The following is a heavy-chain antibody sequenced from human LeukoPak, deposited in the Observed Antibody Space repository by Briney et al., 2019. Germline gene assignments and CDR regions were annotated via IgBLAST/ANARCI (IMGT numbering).Heavy chain of an antibody. Sequence: PSETLSLTCTVSGGSISSYYWSWIRQPAGKGLEWIGRIYTSGSTNYNPSLKSRVTMSVDTSKNQFSLKLCSVTAADTAVYYCARMLIAARPLYYYYMDVWGKGTTVTVSS. V-gene: IGHV4-4*07. CDR3: ARMLIAARPLYYYYMDV. D-gene: IGHD6-6*01. CDR1: GGSISSYY. J-gene: IGHJ6*03. CDR2: IYTSGST.